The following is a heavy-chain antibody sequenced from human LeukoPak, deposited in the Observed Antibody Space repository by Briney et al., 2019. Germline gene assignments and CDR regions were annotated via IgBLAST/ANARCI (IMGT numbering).Heavy chain of an antibody. CDR2: ISYDGSNK. Sequence: GGSLRLSCAASGFTFSSYAMHWVRQAPGKGLEWVAVISYDGSNKYYADSAKGRFTISRDNSKNTLYLQMNSLRAEDTAVYYCAREGLAGAYDYWGQGTLVTVSS. CDR3: AREGLAGAYDY. D-gene: IGHD1-26*01. CDR1: GFTFSSYA. J-gene: IGHJ4*02. V-gene: IGHV3-30*01.